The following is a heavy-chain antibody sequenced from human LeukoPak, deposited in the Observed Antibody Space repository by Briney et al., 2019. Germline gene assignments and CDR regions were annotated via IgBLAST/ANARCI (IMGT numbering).Heavy chain of an antibody. CDR1: GGSISSSSYY. D-gene: IGHD2-2*01. J-gene: IGHJ4*02. Sequence: SETLSLTCTVSGGSISSSSYYWGWIRQPPGKGLEWIGSIYYSGSTYYNPSLKSRVTISVDTSKNQFSLKLSSVTAADTAVYYCARETLGYCSSTSCYRYFDYWGQGTLVTVSS. V-gene: IGHV4-39*07. CDR2: IYYSGST. CDR3: ARETLGYCSSTSCYRYFDY.